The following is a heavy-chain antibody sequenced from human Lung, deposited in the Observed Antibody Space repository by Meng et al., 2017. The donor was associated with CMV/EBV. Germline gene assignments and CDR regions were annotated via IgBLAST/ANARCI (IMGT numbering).Heavy chain of an antibody. J-gene: IGHJ6*02. Sequence: LXCAVYGGSFSGYYWSWIRQPPGKGLEWIGEINHSGSTNYNPSLKSRVTISVDTSKNKFSLKLSSVTAADTAVYYCARTTYDFWSGIYYYYYYGMDAWXQGTXVTVSS. CDR1: GGSFSGYY. D-gene: IGHD3-3*01. CDR2: INHSGST. V-gene: IGHV4-34*01. CDR3: ARTTYDFWSGIYYYYYYGMDA.